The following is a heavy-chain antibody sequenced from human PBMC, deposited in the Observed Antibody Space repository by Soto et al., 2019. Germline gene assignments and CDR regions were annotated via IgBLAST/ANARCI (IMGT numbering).Heavy chain of an antibody. CDR3: ARNGKYTYYYYYGMDV. CDR2: ISYDGSNK. J-gene: IGHJ6*02. Sequence: QVQLVESGGGVVQPGRSLRLSCAASGFTFSSYAMHWVRQAPGKGLEWVAVISYDGSNKYYADSVKGRFTISRDNYKNTLYLQMNSLRAEDTAVYYCARNGKYTYYYYYGMDVWGQGTTVTVSS. D-gene: IGHD1-1*01. CDR1: GFTFSSYA. V-gene: IGHV3-30-3*01.